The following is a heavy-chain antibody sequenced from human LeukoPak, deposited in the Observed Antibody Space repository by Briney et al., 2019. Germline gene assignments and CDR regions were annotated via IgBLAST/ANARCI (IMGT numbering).Heavy chain of an antibody. J-gene: IGHJ5*02. Sequence: PGGSLRLSCAASGFTFSSQAMSWVRQAPGKGLECVSGISGTGGRTYYADSVKGRFTISRDNSKNTLYLQMNSLRAEDTAVYYCAREGDGNWFDPWGQGTLVTVSS. CDR1: GFTFSSQA. V-gene: IGHV3-23*01. CDR3: AREGDGNWFDP. D-gene: IGHD2-21*02. CDR2: ISGTGGRT.